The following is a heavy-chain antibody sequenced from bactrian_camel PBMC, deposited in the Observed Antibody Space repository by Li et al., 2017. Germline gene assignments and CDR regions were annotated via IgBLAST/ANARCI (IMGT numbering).Heavy chain of an antibody. D-gene: IGHD2*01. J-gene: IGHJ4*01. CDR1: GFGNREYS. CDR2: IDTGGRT. Sequence: QVQLVESGGGSVQAGGSLTLSCVAHGFGNREYSMAWFRQAPGKEREGVATIDTGGRTSYTDSVKGRFTISRDNDRKTLSLQMNSLKPEDTAVYFCAAKKIISCSGGYCYWGQGTQVTVS. CDR3: AAKKIISCSGGYCY. V-gene: IGHV3S53*01.